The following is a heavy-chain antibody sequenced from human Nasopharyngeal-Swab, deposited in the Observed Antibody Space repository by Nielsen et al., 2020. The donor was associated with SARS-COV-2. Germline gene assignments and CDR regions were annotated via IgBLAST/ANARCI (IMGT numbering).Heavy chain of an antibody. V-gene: IGHV3-48*02. D-gene: IGHD3-3*01. CDR2: ISSSSSTI. Sequence: GGSLRLSCAASGFTFSSYSMNWVRQAPGKGLEWVSYISSSSSTIYYADSVKGRFTISRDNAKNSLYLQMNSLRDEDTAVYYCARDQGYSFGTYYGMDVWGQGTTVTVSS. CDR1: GFTFSSYS. J-gene: IGHJ6*02. CDR3: ARDQGYSFGTYYGMDV.